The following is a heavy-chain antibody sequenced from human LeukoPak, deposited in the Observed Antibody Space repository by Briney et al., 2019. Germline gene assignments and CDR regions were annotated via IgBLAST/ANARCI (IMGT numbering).Heavy chain of an antibody. V-gene: IGHV3-33*06. CDR3: AKELGAMALTACDI. Sequence: GGSLRLSCAASGFTFSSYGMHWVRQAPGKGLEWVAVIWYDGSNKYYADSVKGRFTISRDNSKNTLYLQMNSLRAEDTAVYYCAKELGAMALTACDIWGQGTMVTVSS. D-gene: IGHD1-26*01. CDR1: GFTFSSYG. CDR2: IWYDGSNK. J-gene: IGHJ3*02.